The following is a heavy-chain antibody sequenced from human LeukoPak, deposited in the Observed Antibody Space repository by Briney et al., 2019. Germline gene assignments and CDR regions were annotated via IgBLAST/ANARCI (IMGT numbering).Heavy chain of an antibody. CDR3: AKDGGLWVSAHWGDS. Sequence: GGSLRLSCAASGFTFSSSAMSWVRQAPGKGLEWVSAISNNGGYTYYADSVQGRFTISRDNSKNTLYMQMNSLRAEDTAVYYCAKDGGLWVSAHWGDSWGRGTLVTVSS. J-gene: IGHJ4*02. CDR1: GFTFSSSA. D-gene: IGHD7-27*01. V-gene: IGHV3-23*01. CDR2: ISNNGGYT.